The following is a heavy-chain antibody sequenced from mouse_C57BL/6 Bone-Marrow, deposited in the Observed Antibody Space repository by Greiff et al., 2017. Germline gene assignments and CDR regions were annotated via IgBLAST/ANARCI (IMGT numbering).Heavy chain of an antibody. V-gene: IGHV5-4*01. Sequence: EVHLVASGGGLVKPGGSLKLSCAASGFTFSSYAMSWVRQPPEKRLEWVATISDGGSYTYYPDNVKGRVTISRDNDKNNLYMQMSHLKSEDTAMYYCARGDYYGSTYYAMDYWCQGTSVTVSS. CDR1: GFTFSSYA. CDR3: ARGDYYGSTYYAMDY. D-gene: IGHD1-1*01. J-gene: IGHJ4*01. CDR2: ISDGGSYT.